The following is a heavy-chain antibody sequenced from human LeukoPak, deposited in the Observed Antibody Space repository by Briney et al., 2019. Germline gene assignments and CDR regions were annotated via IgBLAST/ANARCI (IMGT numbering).Heavy chain of an antibody. Sequence: PSETLSLTCAVSGGSISSGGYSWSWIRQPPGKGLEWIGYIYHSGSTYYNPSLKSRVTISVDRSKNQFSLKLGSETAADTAVYYCARSVKSRAKYDFWSGYYPYYFDYWGQGTLVTVSS. CDR2: IYHSGST. J-gene: IGHJ4*02. V-gene: IGHV4-30-2*01. CDR1: GGSISSGGYS. CDR3: ARSVKSRAKYDFWSGYYPYYFDY. D-gene: IGHD3-3*01.